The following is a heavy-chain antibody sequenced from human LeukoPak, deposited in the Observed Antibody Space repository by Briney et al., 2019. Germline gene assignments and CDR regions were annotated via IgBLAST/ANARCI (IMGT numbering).Heavy chain of an antibody. CDR3: ARVGYRSEYFDY. V-gene: IGHV4-59*12. D-gene: IGHD5-18*01. Sequence: SETLSLTCTVSGGSISSYYWSWIRQPPGKGLEWIGYIYYSGSTNYNPSLKSRVTISVDTSKNQFSLKLSSVTAADTAVYYCARVGYRSEYFDYWGQGTLVTVSS. CDR2: IYYSGST. CDR1: GGSISSYY. J-gene: IGHJ4*02.